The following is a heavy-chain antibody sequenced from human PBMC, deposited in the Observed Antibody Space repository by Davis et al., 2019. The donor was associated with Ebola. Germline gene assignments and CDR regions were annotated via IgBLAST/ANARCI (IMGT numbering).Heavy chain of an antibody. Sequence: PSETLSLTCAVYGGSFSGYYWSWIRQPPGKGLEWIGEINHSGSTNYNPSLKSRVTISVDTSKNQFSLKLSSVTAADTAVYYCARIDSTTVTTDYWGQGTLVTVSS. CDR2: INHSGST. CDR1: GGSFSGYY. V-gene: IGHV4-34*01. D-gene: IGHD4-17*01. J-gene: IGHJ4*02. CDR3: ARIDSTTVTTDY.